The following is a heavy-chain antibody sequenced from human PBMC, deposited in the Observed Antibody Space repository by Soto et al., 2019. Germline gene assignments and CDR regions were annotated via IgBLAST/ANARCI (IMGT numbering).Heavy chain of an antibody. D-gene: IGHD3-22*01. V-gene: IGHV5-10-1*01. CDR2: IDPSDSQT. CDR3: ARQIYDSDTGPNFQYYFDS. CDR1: GYSFAGYW. Sequence: GESLKISCKGSGYSFAGYWITWVRQKPGKGLEWMGRIDPSDSQTYYSPSFRGHVTISVTKSIATVFLQWSSLRASDTAMYYCARQIYDSDTGPNFQYYFDSWGQGTPVTVSS. J-gene: IGHJ4*02.